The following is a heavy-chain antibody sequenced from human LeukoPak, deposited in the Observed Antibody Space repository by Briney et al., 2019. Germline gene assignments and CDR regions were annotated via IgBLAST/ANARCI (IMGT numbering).Heavy chain of an antibody. CDR1: GFTFSSYT. D-gene: IGHD3-22*01. Sequence: GGSLRLSCVASGFTFSSYTMNWVRQAPGKGLEWVSSITRSSNYIYYADSVKGRFTISRDNAKNSLYLQMNSLRAEDTAVYYCASSRYDSSGYYGIIAYWGQGTLVTVSS. J-gene: IGHJ4*02. CDR2: ITRSSNYI. V-gene: IGHV3-21*01. CDR3: ASSRYDSSGYYGIIAY.